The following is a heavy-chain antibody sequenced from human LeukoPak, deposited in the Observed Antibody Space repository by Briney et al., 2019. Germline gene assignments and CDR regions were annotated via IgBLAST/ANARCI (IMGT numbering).Heavy chain of an antibody. CDR3: VRDSPSGFFDL. D-gene: IGHD6-19*01. V-gene: IGHV3-74*01. CDR2: INPDGTVT. J-gene: IGHJ2*01. CDR1: GFTFNTYW. Sequence: GGSLRLSCAASGFTFNTYWMHWVRQVPGKGLVWVSPINPDGTVTTYADSVKGRFTISRDNAKNTLYLQMNSLKAEDTAVYYCVRDSPSGFFDLWGRGTLVTVSS.